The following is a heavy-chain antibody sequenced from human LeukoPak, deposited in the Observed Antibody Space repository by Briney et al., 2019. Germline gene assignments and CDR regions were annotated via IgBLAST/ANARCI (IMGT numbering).Heavy chain of an antibody. CDR3: ARYSSGWYWGGSGMDV. CDR2: INYSGST. Sequence: SETLSLTCTVSGGSISSSNYYWGWIRQPPGKGLEWIGSINYSGSTHYNPSLKSRVTISVDTSKDQFSLKLSSVTAADTAVYYCARYSSGWYWGGSGMDVWGQGTTVIVSS. CDR1: GGSISSSNYY. V-gene: IGHV4-39*01. D-gene: IGHD6-19*01. J-gene: IGHJ6*02.